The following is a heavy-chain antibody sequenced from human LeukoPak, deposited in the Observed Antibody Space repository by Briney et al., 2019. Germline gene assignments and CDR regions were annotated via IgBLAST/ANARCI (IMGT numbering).Heavy chain of an antibody. V-gene: IGHV3-9*01. CDR2: ISWNSDII. J-gene: IGHJ6*03. Sequence: GGSLRLSCAASGFVFHDFAMHWVRQSPGKGLEWVATISWNSDIILYANSVKGRFTMSRDNDRDSLYMEMNSLRREDTALYYCVKSGGYYYMDAWGKGTTVIVSS. D-gene: IGHD2-15*01. CDR1: GFVFHDFA. CDR3: VKSGGYYYMDA.